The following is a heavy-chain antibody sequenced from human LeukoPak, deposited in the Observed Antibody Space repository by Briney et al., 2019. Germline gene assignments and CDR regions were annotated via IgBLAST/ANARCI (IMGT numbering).Heavy chain of an antibody. CDR2: IKQDGSEK. Sequence: GGSLRLSCAASGFTFSSYGMHWVRQAPGKGLEWVANIKQDGSEKYYVNSVKGRFTISRDNAKNSLYLQMNSLRAEDTAVYYCAKGTLTGDYDFWSGPKPPSYYFDYWGQGTLVTVSS. V-gene: IGHV3-7*03. CDR1: GFTFSSYG. CDR3: AKGTLTGDYDFWSGPKPPSYYFDY. J-gene: IGHJ4*02. D-gene: IGHD3-3*01.